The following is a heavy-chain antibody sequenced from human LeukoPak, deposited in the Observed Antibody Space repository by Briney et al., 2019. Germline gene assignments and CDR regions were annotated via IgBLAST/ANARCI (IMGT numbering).Heavy chain of an antibody. CDR1: GDTFSRYA. J-gene: IGHJ6*03. Sequence: SVKVSCKASGDTFSRYAISWVRQAPGQGLEWMGGIIPVLSTANYAQKFQDRVTITADESTSTTYMELSSLKSEDTAVYYCATTGGDIYYYYMDVWGKGTTVTISS. CDR2: IIPVLSTA. CDR3: ATTGGDIYYYYMDV. V-gene: IGHV1-69*13. D-gene: IGHD3-16*01.